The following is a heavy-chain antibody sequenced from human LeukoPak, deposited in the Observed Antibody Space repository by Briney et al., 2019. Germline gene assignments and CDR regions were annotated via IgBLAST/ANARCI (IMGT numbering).Heavy chain of an antibody. D-gene: IGHD1-26*01. CDR1: GFTVSSNY. CDR2: IYSGSST. V-gene: IGHV3-53*01. J-gene: IGHJ4*02. Sequence: PGGSLRLSCAASGFTVSSNYMSWVRQAPGKGLEWVSVIYSGSSTYYADSVKGRFTISRDNSKNTLSLQMNSLRAEDTALYYCARDIDDVGALLDFWGQGTLVTVSS. CDR3: ARDIDDVGALLDF.